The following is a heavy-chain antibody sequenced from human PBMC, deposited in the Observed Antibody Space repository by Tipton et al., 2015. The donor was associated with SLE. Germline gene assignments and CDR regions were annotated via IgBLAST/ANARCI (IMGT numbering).Heavy chain of an antibody. CDR3: ARVGYSNYMDV. V-gene: IGHV4-59*01. CDR1: GGSISSYY. J-gene: IGHJ6*03. D-gene: IGHD4-11*01. CDR2: IYYSGST. Sequence: LRLSCTVSGGSISSYYWSWIRQPPGKGLEWIGYIYYSGSTNYNPSLKSRVTISVDTSKNQFSLKLSSVTAADTAVYYCARVGYSNYMDVWGKGTTGTVSS.